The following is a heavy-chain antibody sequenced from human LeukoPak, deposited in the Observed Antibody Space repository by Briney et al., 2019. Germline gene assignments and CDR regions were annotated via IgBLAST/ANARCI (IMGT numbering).Heavy chain of an antibody. V-gene: IGHV5-51*01. CDR1: GYKFTSYW. CDR3: ARAGYSYGKYFEY. Sequence: GESLKISCKVSGYKFTSYWIGWVRQMPGTGLEWMGIIYPGDSDTRYSPSFQGQVIISADKSISTAYLQWSSLKASDTAMYFCARAGYSYGKYFEYWGQGTLVTVSS. D-gene: IGHD5-18*01. CDR2: IYPGDSDT. J-gene: IGHJ4*02.